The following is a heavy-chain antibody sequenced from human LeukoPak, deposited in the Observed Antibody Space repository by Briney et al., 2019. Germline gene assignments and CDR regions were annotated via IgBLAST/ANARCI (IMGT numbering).Heavy chain of an antibody. J-gene: IGHJ4*02. V-gene: IGHV3-11*01. CDR1: GFTFSDYY. Sequence: GGSLRLSCAASGFTFSDYYMSWIRQAPGKGLEWVSYISSSGSTINYADSVKGRFTISRDNAKNSLYLQMNSLRAEDTAVYYCARDPKDILTGYYFDYWGQGTLVTVSS. D-gene: IGHD3-9*01. CDR3: ARDPKDILTGYYFDY. CDR2: ISSSGSTI.